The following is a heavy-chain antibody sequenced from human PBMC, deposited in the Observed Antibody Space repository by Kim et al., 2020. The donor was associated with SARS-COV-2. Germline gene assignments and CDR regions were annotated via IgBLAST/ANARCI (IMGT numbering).Heavy chain of an antibody. CDR2: MNPNSGNT. Sequence: ASVKVSCKASGYTFTSYDINWVRQATGQGLEWMGWMNPNSGNTGYAQKFQGRVTMTRNTSISTAYMELSSLRSEDTAVYYCARGQRVRFGYKNWFDPWGQGTLVTVSS. CDR3: ARGQRVRFGYKNWFDP. CDR1: GYTFTSYD. J-gene: IGHJ5*02. V-gene: IGHV1-8*01. D-gene: IGHD3-10*01.